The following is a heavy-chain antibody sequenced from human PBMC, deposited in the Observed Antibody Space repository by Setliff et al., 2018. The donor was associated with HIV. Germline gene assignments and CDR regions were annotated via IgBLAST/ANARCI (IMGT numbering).Heavy chain of an antibody. J-gene: IGHJ3*01. CDR2: IDSNGRP. CDR1: GAGISGYS. CDR3: ARLCSNGVCRPVGDHVFDV. Sequence: SETLSLTCIVSGAGISGYSWSWIRQPPGKGLEWIGDIDSNGRPNYNTSLNSRLTVSADPSKNQISMKPSSVTAADTAIYYCARLCSNGVCRPVGDHVFDVWGQGTMVTVSS. D-gene: IGHD2-8*01. V-gene: IGHV4-4*09.